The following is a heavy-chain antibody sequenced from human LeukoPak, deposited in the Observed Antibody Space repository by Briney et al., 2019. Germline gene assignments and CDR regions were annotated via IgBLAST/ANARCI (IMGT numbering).Heavy chain of an antibody. CDR1: GYTFTSYG. J-gene: IGHJ4*02. D-gene: IGHD4-17*01. Sequence: ASVKVSCKASGYTFTSYGISWVRQAPGQGLEWMGWISAYNGNTNYVQKLQGRVTMTTDTSTSTAYMELRSLRSDDTAVYYCARVQFDYGDFDYWGQGTLVTVSS. V-gene: IGHV1-18*01. CDR2: ISAYNGNT. CDR3: ARVQFDYGDFDY.